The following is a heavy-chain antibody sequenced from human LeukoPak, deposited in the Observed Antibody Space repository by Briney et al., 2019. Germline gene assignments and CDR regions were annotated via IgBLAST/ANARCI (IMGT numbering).Heavy chain of an antibody. CDR1: GDSISSSRTY. D-gene: IGHD1-14*01. CDR2: ISYSGVT. V-gene: IGHV4-39*01. J-gene: IGHJ5*02. Sequence: WETLSLTCTVSGDSISSSRTYWAWIRQPPGKGLEWIGSISYSGVTYYTPSLRSRVTISLDMSKNLFSLRLSSVTAADTAIYYCARHDGEPNLNWFGPWGQGCLVSVSS. CDR3: ARHDGEPNLNWFGP.